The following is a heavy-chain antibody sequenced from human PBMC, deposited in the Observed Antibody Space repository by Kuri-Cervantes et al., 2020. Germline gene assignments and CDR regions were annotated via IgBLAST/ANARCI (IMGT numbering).Heavy chain of an antibody. J-gene: IGHJ6*02. V-gene: IGHV3-66*02. CDR3: ARDKGFGELSQYGMDV. D-gene: IGHD3-10*01. CDR1: GFTVSSNY. CDR2: IYSGGST. Sequence: GESLKISCAASGFTVSSNYMSWVRQAPGKGLEWVSVIYSGGSTYYADSVKGRFTISRDNSKNTLYLQMNSLRAEDTAVYYCARDKGFGELSQYGMDVWVQGTTVTVSS.